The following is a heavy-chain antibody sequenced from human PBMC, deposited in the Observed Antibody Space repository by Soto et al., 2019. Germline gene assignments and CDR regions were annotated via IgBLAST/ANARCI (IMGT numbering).Heavy chain of an antibody. CDR2: IDWDDDK. CDR3: ARTVKVYSSSSIQWVY. Sequence: SGPTLVNPTQTLTLTCTFSGFSLSTSGMCVSWIRQPPGKALEWLARIDWDDDKYYSTSLKTRLTISKDTSKNQVVLTMTNMDPVDTATYYCARTVKVYSSSSIQWVYWGQGTLVTVSS. CDR1: GFSLSTSGMC. J-gene: IGHJ4*02. D-gene: IGHD6-13*01. V-gene: IGHV2-70*11.